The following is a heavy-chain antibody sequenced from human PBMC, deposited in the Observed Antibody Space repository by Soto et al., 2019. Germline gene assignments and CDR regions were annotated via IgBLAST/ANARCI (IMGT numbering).Heavy chain of an antibody. CDR2: ISWNSGSI. CDR1: GFTFDAYA. CDR3: AKDREGVVVPAAPFDY. J-gene: IGHJ4*02. Sequence: PGGSLRLSCAASGFTFDAYAMHWVRQAPGKGLEWVSGISWNSGSIGYADSVKGRFTISRDNAKNSLYLQMNSLRAEDTALYYCAKDREGVVVPAAPFDYWGQGTLVTVSS. V-gene: IGHV3-9*01. D-gene: IGHD2-2*01.